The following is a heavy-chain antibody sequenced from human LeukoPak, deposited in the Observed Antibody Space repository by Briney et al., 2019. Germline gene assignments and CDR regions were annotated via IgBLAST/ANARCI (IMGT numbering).Heavy chain of an antibody. Sequence: GGSLRLSCAASGFTVSSNYMSWVRQAPGKGLEWVSVIYSGGSTYYADSVKGRFTISRDNSKNTLYLQMNSLRAEDTAVYYCAREGQSSGHCGAFDLWGQGTMVTVSS. J-gene: IGHJ3*01. CDR1: GFTVSSNY. V-gene: IGHV3-66*01. CDR3: AREGQSSGHCGAFDL. CDR2: IYSGGST. D-gene: IGHD6-19*01.